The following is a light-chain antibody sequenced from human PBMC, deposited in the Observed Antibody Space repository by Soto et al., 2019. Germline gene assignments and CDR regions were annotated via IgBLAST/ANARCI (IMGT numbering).Light chain of an antibody. CDR2: GAS. CDR3: QQYNNWPAIT. Sequence: EIVMTQSPATLSVSPGERATLSCRASQSVNIHLAWYQQKPGQAPRLLIYGASTRATGIPARFSGSGSGTEFTLTISSLQSEDFTVYYCQQYNNWPAITFGQGTRLEIK. J-gene: IGKJ5*01. CDR1: QSVNIH. V-gene: IGKV3D-15*01.